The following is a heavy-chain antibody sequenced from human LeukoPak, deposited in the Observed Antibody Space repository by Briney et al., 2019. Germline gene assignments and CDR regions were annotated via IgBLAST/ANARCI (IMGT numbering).Heavy chain of an antibody. CDR2: ISISGDTT. V-gene: IGHV3-23*01. CDR3: VRNGHSGNYDLGYFDF. J-gene: IGHJ4*02. Sequence: GGSLRLSCGASGFTFSSHAMTWVRQAPGKGLEWVSAISISGDTTYYADAVKGRFTISRDNSKNTVYLQMNSLRAEDTAVYYCVRNGHSGNYDLGYFDFWGQGTLVTVSS. D-gene: IGHD4-11*01. CDR1: GFTFSSHA.